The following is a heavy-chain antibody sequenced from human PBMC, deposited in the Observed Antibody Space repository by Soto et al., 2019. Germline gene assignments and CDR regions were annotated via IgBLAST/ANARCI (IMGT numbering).Heavy chain of an antibody. CDR3: SRAAPETVISDV. D-gene: IGHD1-1*01. CDR1: GYSFTLLY. CDR2: INPRVGRT. V-gene: IGHV1-46*01. J-gene: IGHJ1*01. Sequence: QVRLVQSGAEVRKSGASVKVSCKASGYSFTLLYIHWMRQAPGQGPEWMGIINPRVGRTSYAQKFQDRVTMTRDTATSTVYMELRSLRADDTATYYCSRAAPETVISDVWGQGTLVTVSS.